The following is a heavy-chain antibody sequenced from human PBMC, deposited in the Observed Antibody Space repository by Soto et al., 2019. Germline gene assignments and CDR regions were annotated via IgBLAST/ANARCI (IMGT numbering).Heavy chain of an antibody. D-gene: IGHD6-19*01. CDR3: AKDWGSGWFRSYFDS. Sequence: EVQLLESGGGLVQPGGSLRLSCAASGFTFNTYGMSWVRQAPGKGLEWVSVISAGGDSTYYADSVKGRFTISRDNSKNPLYLQMNSLRAEDTAVYDCAKDWGSGWFRSYFDSRGQGTLGTVSS. V-gene: IGHV3-23*01. CDR1: GFTFNTYG. CDR2: ISAGGDST. J-gene: IGHJ4*02.